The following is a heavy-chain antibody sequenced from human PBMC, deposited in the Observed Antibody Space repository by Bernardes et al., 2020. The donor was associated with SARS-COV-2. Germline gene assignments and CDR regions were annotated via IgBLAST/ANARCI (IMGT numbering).Heavy chain of an antibody. D-gene: IGHD6-19*01. V-gene: IGHV1-2*02. CDR1: GYTFTGYY. J-gene: IGHJ4*02. Sequence: ASVKVSCKASGYTFTGYYIHWVRQAPGQGLQWMGWINPNSGGTNYAQKFQGRVTMTRDTSISTAYMELSRLRSDDTAVYYCARVDSSGDYWGQGTLVTVSS. CDR2: INPNSGGT. CDR3: ARVDSSGDY.